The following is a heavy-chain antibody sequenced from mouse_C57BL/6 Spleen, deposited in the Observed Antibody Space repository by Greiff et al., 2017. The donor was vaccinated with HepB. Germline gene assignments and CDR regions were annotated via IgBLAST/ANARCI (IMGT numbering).Heavy chain of an antibody. CDR2: ISNGGGST. V-gene: IGHV5-12*01. CDR3: ARDYGSSSGYVDV. J-gene: IGHJ1*03. CDR1: GFTFSDYY. D-gene: IGHD1-1*01. Sequence: EVKLVESGGGLVQPGGSLKLSCAASGFTFSDYYMYWVRQTPEKRLEWVAYISNGGGSTYYPDTVKGRFTISRDNAKNTLYLQMSRLKAEDTAMYYCARDYGSSSGYVDVWGRGTTVKVSS.